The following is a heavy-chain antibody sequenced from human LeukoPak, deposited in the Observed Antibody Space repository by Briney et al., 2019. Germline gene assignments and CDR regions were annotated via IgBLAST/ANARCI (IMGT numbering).Heavy chain of an antibody. J-gene: IGHJ4*02. V-gene: IGHV4-34*01. Sequence: SETLCLTCAVYGESFSDYYWSWIRQPPEKGLEWIGQVSHDGNTNYNPSLKSRVTLSTDTSKNQFSLRLTSVTTADTAIYYCARRRDWNDVLDSWGQGTPVTVSS. CDR3: ARRRDWNDVLDS. D-gene: IGHD1-1*01. CDR1: GESFSDYY. CDR2: VSHDGNT.